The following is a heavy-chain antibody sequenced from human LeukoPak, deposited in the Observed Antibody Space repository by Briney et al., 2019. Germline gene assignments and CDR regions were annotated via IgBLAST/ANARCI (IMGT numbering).Heavy chain of an antibody. D-gene: IGHD3-10*01. Sequence: ASVKVSCKASGYTFTGYYMHWVRQAPGQGLEWMGWINPNSGGTNYAQKFQGWVTMTRDTSISTAYMELSRLRSDDTAVYYCARVAPIWCGSGSYYNEYAFDIWGQGTMVTVSS. CDR2: INPNSGGT. V-gene: IGHV1-2*04. CDR3: ARVAPIWCGSGSYYNEYAFDI. J-gene: IGHJ3*02. CDR1: GYTFTGYY.